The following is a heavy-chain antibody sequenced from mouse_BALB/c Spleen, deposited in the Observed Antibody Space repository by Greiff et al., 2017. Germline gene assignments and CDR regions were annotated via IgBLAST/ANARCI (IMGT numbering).Heavy chain of an antibody. V-gene: IGHV14-3*02. CDR1: GFNIKDTY. CDR3: ARMRYYGPYAMDY. J-gene: IGHJ4*01. D-gene: IGHD1-2*01. CDR2: IDPANGNT. Sequence: VQLQQSGAELVKPGASVKLSCTASGFNIKDTYMHWVKQRPEQGLEWIGRIDPANGNTKYDPKFQGKATITADTSSNTAYLQLSSLTSEDTAVYYCARMRYYGPYAMDYWGQGTSVTVSS.